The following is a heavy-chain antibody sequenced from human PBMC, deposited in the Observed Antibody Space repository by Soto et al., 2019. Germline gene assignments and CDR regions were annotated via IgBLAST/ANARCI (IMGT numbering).Heavy chain of an antibody. Sequence: ASVKVSCKASGYTFTSYYMHWVRQAPGQGLEWMGIINPSGGSTSYAQKFQGRVTMTRDTSTSTVYMELSSLRSEDTAVYYCARDVFKGRLYSSGYYLPVYWGQGTLVTVSS. CDR3: ARDVFKGRLYSSGYYLPVY. V-gene: IGHV1-46*01. D-gene: IGHD3-22*01. CDR1: GYTFTSYY. CDR2: INPSGGST. J-gene: IGHJ4*02.